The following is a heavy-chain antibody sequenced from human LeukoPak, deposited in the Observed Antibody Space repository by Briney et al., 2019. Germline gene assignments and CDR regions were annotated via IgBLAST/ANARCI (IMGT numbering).Heavy chain of an antibody. D-gene: IGHD6-19*01. CDR1: GCRFTSYW. CDR2: IYPGDSDT. V-gene: IGHV5-51*01. J-gene: IGHJ2*01. Sequence: GESPQIFCWGAGCRFTSYWIGWGRRLPGKGRVWMGIIYPGDSDTRYSPSFQGQVTISADKSISTAYLQWSSLKASDTAMYYCARRVAVAGNWYFDLWGRGTLVTVSS. CDR3: ARRVAVAGNWYFDL.